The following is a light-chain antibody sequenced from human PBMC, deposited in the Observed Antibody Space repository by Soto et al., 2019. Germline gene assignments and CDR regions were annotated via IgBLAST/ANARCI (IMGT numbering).Light chain of an antibody. V-gene: IGLV1-40*01. CDR2: GNR. CDR3: QAYDYSLTASV. CDR1: SSNLGAGYD. J-gene: IGLJ3*02. Sequence: QSVLTQPPSVSGAPGQRVTLSCTGNSSNLGAGYDVHWYKQVPGAAPKLVIVGNRNRPSGVPERFSGSKSGTSASLAITGRQAEDEADYYCQAYDYSLTASVFGGGTKLTVL.